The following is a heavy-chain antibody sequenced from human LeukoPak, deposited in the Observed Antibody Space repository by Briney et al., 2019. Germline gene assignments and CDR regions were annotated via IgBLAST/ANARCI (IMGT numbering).Heavy chain of an antibody. D-gene: IGHD3-10*01. CDR2: IRSKANSYAT. Sequence: GGSLRLSCAASGFTFSGSAMHWVRQASGKGLEWVGRIRSKANSYATAYAASVKGRFTISRDDSKNTAYLQMNSLKTEDTAVYYCTRGGGAADYWGQGTLVTVSS. J-gene: IGHJ4*02. CDR3: TRGGGAADY. V-gene: IGHV3-73*01. CDR1: GFTFSGSA.